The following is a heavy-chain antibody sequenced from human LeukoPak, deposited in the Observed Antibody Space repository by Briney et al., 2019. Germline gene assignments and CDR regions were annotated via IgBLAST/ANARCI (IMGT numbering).Heavy chain of an antibody. V-gene: IGHV3-30*02. Sequence: GGSLRLSCAASGFTFSNYGMHWVRQAPGKGLEWVALLWYDGANKNYADSVKGRFTISRDNSKNTLFLQMSSLRAEDTAVYFCARGGSGSYYYYFYYMDVWGKGTTVTVSS. CDR3: ARGGSGSYYYYFYYMDV. CDR1: GFTFSNYG. CDR2: LWYDGANK. D-gene: IGHD3-10*01. J-gene: IGHJ6*03.